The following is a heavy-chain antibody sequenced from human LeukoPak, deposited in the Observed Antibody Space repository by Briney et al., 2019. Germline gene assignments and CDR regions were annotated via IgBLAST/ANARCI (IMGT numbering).Heavy chain of an antibody. D-gene: IGHD3-3*01. CDR2: ISSSSSTI. Sequence: GGSLRLSCAASGFTFSSYSMNWVRQAPGKGLEWVSYISSSSSTIYYADSVKGRFTISRDNAKNSLYLQMNSLRAEDTAVYYCARELRYYDFWSGNFYYMDVWGKGTTVTVSS. J-gene: IGHJ6*03. V-gene: IGHV3-48*01. CDR1: GFTFSSYS. CDR3: ARELRYYDFWSGNFYYMDV.